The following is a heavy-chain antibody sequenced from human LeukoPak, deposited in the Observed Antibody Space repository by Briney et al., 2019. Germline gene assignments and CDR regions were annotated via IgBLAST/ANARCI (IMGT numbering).Heavy chain of an antibody. J-gene: IGHJ5*02. CDR1: GFTFSSYG. Sequence: GGSLRLSCAASGFTFSSYGMHWVRQAPGKGLEWVAFIRYDGSNKYYADSVKGRFTISRDNSKNTLYLQMNSLRAEDTAVYYCANLPVGVVVPAAPAFNWFDPWGQGTLVTVSS. D-gene: IGHD2-2*01. V-gene: IGHV3-30*02. CDR3: ANLPVGVVVPAAPAFNWFDP. CDR2: IRYDGSNK.